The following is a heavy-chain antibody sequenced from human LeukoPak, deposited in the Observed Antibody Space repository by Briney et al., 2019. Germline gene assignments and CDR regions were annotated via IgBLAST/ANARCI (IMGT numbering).Heavy chain of an antibody. J-gene: IGHJ4*02. V-gene: IGHV4-34*01. CDR1: GGSFSDFY. D-gene: IGHD3-10*01. CDR3: AGERENYYH. CDR2: INHRGST. Sequence: PSETLSHTCGVYGGSFSDFYWTWIRQPPGKGLEWIGDINHRGSTNYNPSLESRVTMSVDTSNNQFSLKLSSVTAADTALYYCAGERENYYHWGQGALVTVSS.